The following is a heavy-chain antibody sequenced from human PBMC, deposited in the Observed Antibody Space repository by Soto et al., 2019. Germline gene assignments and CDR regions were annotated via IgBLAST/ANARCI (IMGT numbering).Heavy chain of an antibody. Sequence: DVQLLESGGGSVQRGGSLRLSCAASGFTFSTYGMTWVRQAPGKGLEWVSYGGSGGSTYYADSVKGRFTISRDNAKNTLNLQMNSLRAEETAVYYCVKFRGRAYHYYYMDVWGNGTTVTVSS. CDR3: VKFRGRAYHYYYMDV. D-gene: IGHD3-16*01. CDR1: GFTFSTYG. V-gene: IGHV3-23*01. CDR2: YGGSGGST. J-gene: IGHJ6*03.